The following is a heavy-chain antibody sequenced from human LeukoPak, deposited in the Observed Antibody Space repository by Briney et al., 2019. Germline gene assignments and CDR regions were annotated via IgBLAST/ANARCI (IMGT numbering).Heavy chain of an antibody. CDR3: ASSSGWYLSSDY. J-gene: IGHJ4*02. CDR1: GFTFSNYG. V-gene: IGHV3-33*08. CDR2: IWYDGSDK. Sequence: GRSLRLSCATSGFTFSNYGMHWVRQAPGKGLEWVAVIWYDGSDKYHAGSVKGRFTISRDNSKNMLYLQMNSLRAEDTAVYYCASSSGWYLSSDYWGQGTLVTVSS. D-gene: IGHD6-19*01.